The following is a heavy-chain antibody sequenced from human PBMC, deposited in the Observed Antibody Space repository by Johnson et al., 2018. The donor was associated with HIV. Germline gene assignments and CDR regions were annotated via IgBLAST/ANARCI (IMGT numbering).Heavy chain of an antibody. D-gene: IGHD1-26*01. CDR3: ARGGRVIVGTEGAFDI. CDR2: ISYDGSNK. V-gene: IGHV3-30*04. CDR1: GFTFSSYA. J-gene: IGHJ3*02. Sequence: QVQLVESGGGLVKPGGSLRLSCAASGFTFSSYAIHWVRQAPGKGLEWVAIISYDGSNKYYADSVKGRFTISRDNSKNTLYLQMNSLRPEDTAVYYCARGGRVIVGTEGAFDIWGQGTMVTVSS.